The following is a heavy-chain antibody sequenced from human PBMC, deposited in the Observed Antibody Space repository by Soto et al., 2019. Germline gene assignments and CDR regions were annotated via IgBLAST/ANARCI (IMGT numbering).Heavy chain of an antibody. CDR1: GGTFSTYA. CDR3: ARAAYSYGTAYLSYYYGMAV. D-gene: IGHD5-18*01. CDR2: IIPIFGTA. Sequence: QVQLVQSGAEVKKPGSSVKVSCKASGGTFSTYAISWVRQAPGQGLEWVGGIIPIFGTANYAQKFQGRVTITADESPSTAYMELSSLSSEDTAVYYCARAAYSYGTAYLSYYYGMAVWGQGTTVTVSS. J-gene: IGHJ6*02. V-gene: IGHV1-69*01.